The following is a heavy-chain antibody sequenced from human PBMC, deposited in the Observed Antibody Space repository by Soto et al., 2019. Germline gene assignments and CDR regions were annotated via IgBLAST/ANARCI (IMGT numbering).Heavy chain of an antibody. D-gene: IGHD2-21*01. J-gene: IGHJ4*02. CDR3: ARGIEVGVDY. V-gene: IGHV1-8*01. Sequence: QVQLVQSGAEVKEPGASVRVSCKASGYTFSTYDINWVRQAPGQGLEWMGWMSPNSGNTDHAQNFQGRVPMTRDTSISTAYMELSSLTSEDTAIYYCARGIEVGVDYWGQGTLVTVSS. CDR1: GYTFSTYD. CDR2: MSPNSGNT.